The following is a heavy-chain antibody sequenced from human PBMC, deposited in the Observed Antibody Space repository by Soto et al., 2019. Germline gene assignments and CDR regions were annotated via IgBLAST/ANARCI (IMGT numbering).Heavy chain of an antibody. CDR2: IYIVGTT. CDR1: GFTVSSNY. Sequence: EVQLVESGGDLIQPGGSLRLSCAASGFTVSSNYMSWVRQAPGKGLEWVSIIYIVGTTYYADSVKGRFTISRDTSRNTLYLQMNSLRVDETALYYCARASKGSGYSPHAFDIWGQGTMVTVS. D-gene: IGHD3-22*01. V-gene: IGHV3-53*01. CDR3: ARASKGSGYSPHAFDI. J-gene: IGHJ3*02.